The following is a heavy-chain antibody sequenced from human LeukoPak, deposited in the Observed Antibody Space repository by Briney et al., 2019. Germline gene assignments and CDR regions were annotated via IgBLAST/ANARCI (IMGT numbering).Heavy chain of an antibody. CDR3: ARVFGSWYYFDY. D-gene: IGHD6-13*01. Sequence: SQTLSLTCTVSGGSISSGSYYWSWIRQPAGKGLEWIGYIYYSGSTNYNPSLKSRVTISVDTSKNQFSLKLSSVTAADTAVYYCARVFGSWYYFDYWGQGTLVTVSS. CDR1: GGSISSGSYY. V-gene: IGHV4-61*10. J-gene: IGHJ4*02. CDR2: IYYSGST.